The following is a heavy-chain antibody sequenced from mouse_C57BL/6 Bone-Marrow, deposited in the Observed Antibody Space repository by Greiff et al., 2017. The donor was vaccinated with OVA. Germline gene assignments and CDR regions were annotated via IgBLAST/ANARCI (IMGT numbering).Heavy chain of an antibody. Sequence: EVKVVESGGGLVQSGRSLRLSCATSGFTFSDFYMEWVRQAPGKGLEWIAASRNKANDYTTEYSASVKGRFIVSRDTSQSILYLQMNALRAEDTAIYYCARDDYYWYFDVWVTGTTVTVSS. CDR3: ARDDYYWYFDV. CDR1: GFTFSDFY. V-gene: IGHV7-1*01. J-gene: IGHJ1*03. CDR2: SRNKANDYTT.